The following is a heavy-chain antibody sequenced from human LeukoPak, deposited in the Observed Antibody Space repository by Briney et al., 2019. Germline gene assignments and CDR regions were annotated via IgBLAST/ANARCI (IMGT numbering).Heavy chain of an antibody. V-gene: IGHV1-2*02. CDR3: ARAGEHYYDSSGYPMDV. CDR1: GYTFTGYY. J-gene: IGHJ6*03. Sequence: ASVKVSCKASGYTFTGYYMHWVRQAPGQGLEWMGWINPNSGGTNYAQKFQGRVTMTRDTSTSTVYMELRSLRSDDTAVYYCARAGEHYYDSSGYPMDVWGKGTTVTVSS. D-gene: IGHD3-22*01. CDR2: INPNSGGT.